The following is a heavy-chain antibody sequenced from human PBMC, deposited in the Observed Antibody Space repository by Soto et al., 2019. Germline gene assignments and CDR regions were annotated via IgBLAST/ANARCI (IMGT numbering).Heavy chain of an antibody. V-gene: IGHV3-15*07. J-gene: IGHJ4*02. CDR3: TPLALKYSSGWYEFSD. CDR2: IKSKTDGGTT. Sequence: EVQLVESGGGLVKPGGSLRLSCAASGFTFSNVWMNWVRQAPGKGLEWVGRIKSKTDGGTTDYAAPVKGRFTISRDDSKNTLSLQTNSLKTEDTAVYYCTPLALKYSSGWYEFSDWGQGTLVTVSS. CDR1: GFTFSNVW. D-gene: IGHD6-19*01.